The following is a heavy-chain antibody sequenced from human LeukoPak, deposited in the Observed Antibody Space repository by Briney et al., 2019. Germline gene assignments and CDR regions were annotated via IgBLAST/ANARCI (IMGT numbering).Heavy chain of an antibody. CDR3: CDGGKGSY. CDR2: ISYDGSNK. CDR1: GFTFSSYG. D-gene: IGHD4-23*01. J-gene: IGHJ4*02. V-gene: IGHV3-30*03. Sequence: GESLRLSCAASGFTFSSYGMHGVRQAPGKGLEWVAVISYDGSNKYYADSVKGLFTISRDNSKNTLYLQMNSLRAEYTAVYYCCDGGKGSYWGQGTLVTVSS.